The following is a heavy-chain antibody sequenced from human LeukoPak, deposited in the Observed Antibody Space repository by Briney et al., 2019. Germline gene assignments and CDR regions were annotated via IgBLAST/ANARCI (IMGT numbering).Heavy chain of an antibody. CDR1: GYSFTSYW. J-gene: IGHJ3*02. V-gene: IGHV5-10-1*01. D-gene: IGHD2-15*01. CDR3: ARHGGRYCSGGSCCHAFDI. Sequence: GESLRISCKGSGYSFTSYWISWVRQMPGKGLEWMGRIDPSDSYTNYSPSFQGHVTISADKSISTAYLQWSSLKASDTAMYYCARHGGRYCSGGSCCHAFDIWGQGTMVTVSS. CDR2: IDPSDSYT.